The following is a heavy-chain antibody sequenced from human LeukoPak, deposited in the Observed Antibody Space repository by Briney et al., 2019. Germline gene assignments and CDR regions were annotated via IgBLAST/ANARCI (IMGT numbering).Heavy chain of an antibody. CDR3: ARDLKTYLGYCTTTTCYKYYYMDV. D-gene: IGHD2-2*02. CDR2: IYYSGST. V-gene: IGHV4-39*07. J-gene: IGHJ6*03. CDR1: GGSISSSSYY. Sequence: PSETLSLTCTVSGGSISSSSYYWGWIRQPPGKGLEWIGSIYYSGSTYYNPSLKSRVTISVDTSKNQFSLKLSSVTAADTAVYYCARDLKTYLGYCTTTTCYKYYYMDVWGKGTTVTVSS.